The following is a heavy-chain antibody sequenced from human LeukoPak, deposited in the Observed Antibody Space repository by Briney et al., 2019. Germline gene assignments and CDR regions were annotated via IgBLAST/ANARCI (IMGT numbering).Heavy chain of an antibody. CDR3: AVRRGIYY. CDR2: IDSDGSTR. CDR1: GFTFSSYW. Sequence: GGSLRLSCAASGFTFSSYWIHWVRQAPGKGLVWVSRIDSDGSTRTYADSVKGRFTISRDNAKNTLYLQMNSLRAEDTAVYYCAVRRGIYYWGQGTLVTVSS. V-gene: IGHV3-74*01. D-gene: IGHD4-23*01. J-gene: IGHJ4*02.